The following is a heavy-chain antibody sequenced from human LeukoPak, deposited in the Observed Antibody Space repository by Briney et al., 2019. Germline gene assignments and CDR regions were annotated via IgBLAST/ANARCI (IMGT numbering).Heavy chain of an antibody. CDR2: IKHDGSEK. CDR3: AREIPLSRSIGYSYVMDDAFDI. CDR1: GFTFSSYW. Sequence: PGGSLRLSCAASGFTFSSYWMSWVRQAPGKGLEWVATIKHDGSEKYYADSVRGRFTISRDNAKNSLYLQMNSLRAEDTAVYYCAREIPLSRSIGYSYVMDDAFDIWGQGTMVTVSS. V-gene: IGHV3-7*01. D-gene: IGHD5-18*01. J-gene: IGHJ3*02.